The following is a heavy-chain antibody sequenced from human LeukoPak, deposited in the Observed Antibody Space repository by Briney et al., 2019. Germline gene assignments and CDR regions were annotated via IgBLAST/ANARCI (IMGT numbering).Heavy chain of an antibody. D-gene: IGHD6-13*01. V-gene: IGHV4-34*01. CDR3: ARVLRTSSWHADY. Sequence: KASETLSLTCAVYGGSFSAYYWSWIRQPPGKGLEWIGEINHVGSANYKPSLKSRVTISVDTSKSQFSLKLSSVTAADTAVYYCARVLRTSSWHADYWGQGTLVTVSS. CDR1: GGSFSAYY. J-gene: IGHJ4*02. CDR2: INHVGSA.